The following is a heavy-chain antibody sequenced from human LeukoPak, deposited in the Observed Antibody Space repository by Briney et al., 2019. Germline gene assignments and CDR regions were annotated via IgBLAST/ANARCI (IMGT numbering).Heavy chain of an antibody. CDR1: GFKFSTYE. CDR2: ISSTGSTI. D-gene: IGHD5-18*01. Sequence: GGSLRLSCAASGFKFSTYEMSWVRQAPGKGLEWASYISSTGSTIYYADSVKGRFTISRDNAENSLDLQMNSLRAEDTAIYYCASTRGYSYGYLDYWGQGILVTVSS. CDR3: ASTRGYSYGYLDY. V-gene: IGHV3-48*03. J-gene: IGHJ4*02.